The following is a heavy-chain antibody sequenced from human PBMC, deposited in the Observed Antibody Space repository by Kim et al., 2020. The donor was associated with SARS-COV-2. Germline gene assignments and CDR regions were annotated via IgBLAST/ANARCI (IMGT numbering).Heavy chain of an antibody. CDR2: IYYSGTT. CDR1: GGSVSSSSYY. J-gene: IGHJ4*02. CDR3: ARLLYSTRYYFDY. V-gene: IGHV4-39*07. D-gene: IGHD2-2*01. Sequence: SETLSLTCSVSGGSVSSSSYYWGWIRQPPGKGLEWIGTIYYSGTTYYNPSLKSRVTISLDTSKNQFSLNLNSVTAADTAVYYCARLLYSTRYYFDYWGQGTLVTVSS.